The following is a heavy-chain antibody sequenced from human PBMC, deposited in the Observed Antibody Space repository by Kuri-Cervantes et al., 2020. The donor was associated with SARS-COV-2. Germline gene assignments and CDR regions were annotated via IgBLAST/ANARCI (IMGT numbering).Heavy chain of an antibody. CDR1: GGSISSGSYY. Sequence: LRLSCTVSGGSISSGSYYWSWIRQPAGKGLEWIGRIYTSGSTNYNPSLKSRVTISVDTSKNQFSLKLSSVTAADTAVYYFARDLAYDSSGYAFDYWGQGTLVTVSS. CDR3: ARDLAYDSSGYAFDY. J-gene: IGHJ4*02. D-gene: IGHD3-22*01. CDR2: IYTSGST. V-gene: IGHV4-61*02.